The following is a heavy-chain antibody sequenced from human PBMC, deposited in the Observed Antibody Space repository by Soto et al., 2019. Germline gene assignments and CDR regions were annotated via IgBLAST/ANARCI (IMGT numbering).Heavy chain of an antibody. Sequence: ASVKVSCKASGYSFTDYHIHWVRQAPGQGLEWLGRINPKSGGTSTAQKFQGWVTMTTDTSISTASLELTRLTSDDTAIYYCARGDSTDCSNGVCSFFYNHDMDVWGQGATVTVSS. CDR1: GYSFTDYH. CDR2: INPKSGGT. CDR3: ARGDSTDCSNGVCSFFYNHDMDV. V-gene: IGHV1-2*04. D-gene: IGHD2-8*01. J-gene: IGHJ6*02.